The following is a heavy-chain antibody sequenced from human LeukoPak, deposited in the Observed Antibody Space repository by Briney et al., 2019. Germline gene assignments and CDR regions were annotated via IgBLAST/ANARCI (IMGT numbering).Heavy chain of an antibody. V-gene: IGHV3-7*01. CDR3: ARNLVLSGSYFEIDY. Sequence: GGSLRLSCAASGFTFSSYWLSWVRQAPGKGLEWVANIKEDGSEKHYVDSVKGRFTILRDNAQNSLFLQMNSLRAEDTAVYYCARNLVLSGSYFEIDYWGQGTLVTVSS. CDR2: IKEDGSEK. CDR1: GFTFSSYW. J-gene: IGHJ4*02. D-gene: IGHD1-26*01.